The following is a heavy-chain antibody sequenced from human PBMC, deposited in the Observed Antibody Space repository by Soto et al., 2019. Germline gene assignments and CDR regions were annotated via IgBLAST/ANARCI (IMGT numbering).Heavy chain of an antibody. CDR3: ARVMPDSSGYFGGPGGDAFDI. V-gene: IGHV4-4*07. Sequence: QVQLQESGPGLVKPSETLSLTCTVSGGSVSSYYWSWIRQPAGKGLEWIGRIYTSGSTNYNPSLKSRVTMSVDTSKNQFSLKLSSVTAADTAVYYCARVMPDSSGYFGGPGGDAFDIWGQGTMVTVSS. D-gene: IGHD3-22*01. CDR2: IYTSGST. J-gene: IGHJ3*02. CDR1: GGSVSSYY.